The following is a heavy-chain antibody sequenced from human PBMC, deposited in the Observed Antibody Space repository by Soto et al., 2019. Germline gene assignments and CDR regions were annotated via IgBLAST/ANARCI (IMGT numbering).Heavy chain of an antibody. D-gene: IGHD4-17*01. CDR1: GFIFSTYA. CDR3: ETPRGYGVFDAVDI. Sequence: GGSLRLSCAASGFIFSTYAMSWVRQAPGKGLEWVSAISSGGDSAFYAESVRGRFTISRDNSINTLYLQMSSLRTEDTAVYYSETPRGYGVFDAVDIWGQGTMVTVSS. CDR2: ISSGGDSA. V-gene: IGHV3-23*01. J-gene: IGHJ3*02.